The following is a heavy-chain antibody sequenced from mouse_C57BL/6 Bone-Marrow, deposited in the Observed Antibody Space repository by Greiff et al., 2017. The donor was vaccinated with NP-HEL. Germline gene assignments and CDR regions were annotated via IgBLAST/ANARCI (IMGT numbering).Heavy chain of an antibody. CDR2: ISNGGGST. V-gene: IGHV5-12*01. D-gene: IGHD2-3*01. CDR1: GFTFSDYY. J-gene: IGHJ1*03. Sequence: DVMLVESGGGLVQPGGSLKLSCAASGFTFSDYYMYWVRQTPEKRLEWVAYISNGGGSTYYPDTVKGRFTISRDNAKNTLYLQMSRLKSEDTAMYYCARQIYDGYFHWYFDVWGTGTTVTVSS. CDR3: ARQIYDGYFHWYFDV.